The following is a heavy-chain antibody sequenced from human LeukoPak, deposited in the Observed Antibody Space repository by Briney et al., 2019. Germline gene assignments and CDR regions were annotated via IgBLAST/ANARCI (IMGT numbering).Heavy chain of an antibody. Sequence: SETLSLTCAVYGGSFSGYYWSWIRQPPGKGLEWIGEINHSGSTNYNPSLKSRVTISVDTSKNQFSLKLRSVTAADTAVYYCARLASGYDAFDIWGQGTMVTVSS. CDR2: INHSGST. CDR1: GGSFSGYY. D-gene: IGHD5-12*01. V-gene: IGHV4-34*01. J-gene: IGHJ3*02. CDR3: ARLASGYDAFDI.